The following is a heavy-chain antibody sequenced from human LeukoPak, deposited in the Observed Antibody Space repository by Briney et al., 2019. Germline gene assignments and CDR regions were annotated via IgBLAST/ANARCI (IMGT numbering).Heavy chain of an antibody. CDR2: INPNTGDR. CDR1: GYTFTNYH. Sequence: VASVTVSCKASGYTFTNYHINWVRQASGQGLEWMGWINPNTGDRGSAQKFQGRFTITRNTSISTAYMELSSLRSEDTAVYFCARTTSLTASGYDYWGQGTLVTVSS. D-gene: IGHD4-17*01. V-gene: IGHV1-8*03. J-gene: IGHJ4*02. CDR3: ARTTSLTASGYDY.